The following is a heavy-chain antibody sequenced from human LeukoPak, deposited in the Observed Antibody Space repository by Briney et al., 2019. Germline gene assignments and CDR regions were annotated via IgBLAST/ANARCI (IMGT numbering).Heavy chain of an antibody. V-gene: IGHV5-51*01. D-gene: IGHD3-22*01. J-gene: IGHJ4*02. Sequence: GESLKISCKGSGCSFTSYWIGWVRQMPGKGLEWMGIIYPGDSDTRYSPSFQGQVTISADKSISTAYLQWSSLKASDTAMYYCARLPYYYDSSGYYLYYFDYWGQGTLVTVSS. CDR3: ARLPYYYDSSGYYLYYFDY. CDR1: GCSFTSYW. CDR2: IYPGDSDT.